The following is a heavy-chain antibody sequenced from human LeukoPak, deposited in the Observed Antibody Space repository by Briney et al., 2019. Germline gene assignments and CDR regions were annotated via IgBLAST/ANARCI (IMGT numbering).Heavy chain of an antibody. Sequence: GGSLRLSCAASRFTFSSYSMNWVRQAPGKGLEWVSSISSSSSYIYYADSVKGRFTISRDNSKNTLYLQMNSLRAEDTAVYYCAGVGGSGSYYNVKADFDYWGQGTLVTVSS. CDR2: ISSSSSYI. D-gene: IGHD3-10*01. CDR1: RFTFSSYS. V-gene: IGHV3-21*01. J-gene: IGHJ4*02. CDR3: AGVGGSGSYYNVKADFDY.